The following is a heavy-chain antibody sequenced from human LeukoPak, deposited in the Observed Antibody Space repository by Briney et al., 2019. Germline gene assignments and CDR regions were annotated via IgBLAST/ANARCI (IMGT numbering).Heavy chain of an antibody. CDR3: ARDSPYCSGGSCYGSHMDV. Sequence: GGSLRLSCAASAFSFSNYNMNWVRQAPGKGLEWVSSITSSGSYIYYADSVKGRFTISRDNAKNSLYLQLNSLRAEDTAVYYCARDSPYCSGGSCYGSHMDVWGKGTTVTISS. CDR1: AFSFSNYN. D-gene: IGHD2-15*01. V-gene: IGHV3-21*01. J-gene: IGHJ6*03. CDR2: ITSSGSYI.